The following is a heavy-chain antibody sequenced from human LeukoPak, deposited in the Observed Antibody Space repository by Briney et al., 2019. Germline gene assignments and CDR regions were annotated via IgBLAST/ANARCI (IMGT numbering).Heavy chain of an antibody. Sequence: GASVKVSCKASGYTFTSHVINWVRQAPGQGLEWMGIINPSGGSTSYAQKFQGRVTMTRDMSTSTDYMELSSLRSEDTAVYYCARDNSVEDTAWWFDPWGQGTLVTVSS. CDR2: INPSGGST. D-gene: IGHD4-23*01. CDR1: GYTFTSHV. J-gene: IGHJ5*02. CDR3: ARDNSVEDTAWWFDP. V-gene: IGHV1-46*01.